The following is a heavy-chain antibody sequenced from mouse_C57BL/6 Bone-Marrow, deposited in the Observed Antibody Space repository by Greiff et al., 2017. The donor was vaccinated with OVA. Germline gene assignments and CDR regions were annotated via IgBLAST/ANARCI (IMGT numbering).Heavy chain of an antibody. V-gene: IGHV1-19*01. J-gene: IGHJ2*01. Sequence: EVKLQESGPVLVKPGASVKMSCKASGYTFTDYYMNWVKQSHGKSLEWIGVINPYNGGTSYNQKFKGKATLTVDKSSSTAYMELNSLTSEDSAVYYCARGPRYFDYWGQGTTLTVSS. CDR2: INPYNGGT. CDR3: ARGPRYFDY. CDR1: GYTFTDYY.